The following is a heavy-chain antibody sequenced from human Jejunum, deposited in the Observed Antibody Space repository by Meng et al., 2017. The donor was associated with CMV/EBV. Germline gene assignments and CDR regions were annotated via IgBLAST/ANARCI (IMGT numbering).Heavy chain of an antibody. D-gene: IGHD5-24*01. CDR3: ARDGREGYNYPYYFDY. CDR1: GHPFSSYA. CDR2: IIPIYRSA. V-gene: IGHV1-69*05. J-gene: IGHJ4*02. Sequence: SGHPFSSYAINWVRQAPGQGLEWMGGIIPIYRSANYAQKFQGRVTITTDESTSTAYMELSSLTSEDTAVYYCARDGREGYNYPYYFDYWGQGTLVTVSS.